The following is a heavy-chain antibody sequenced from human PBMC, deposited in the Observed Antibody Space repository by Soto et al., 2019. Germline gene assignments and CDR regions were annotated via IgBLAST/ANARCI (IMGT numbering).Heavy chain of an antibody. J-gene: IGHJ6*02. CDR3: ARLLKNYYDSSGYYNYYYGMDV. Sequence: GESLKISCKGSGYSFTSYWIGWVRQMPGKGLEWMGIIYPGDSDTRYSPSFQGQVTISADKSISTAYLQWSSLKASDTAMYYCARLLKNYYDSSGYYNYYYGMDVWGQGNTVTVSS. V-gene: IGHV5-51*01. CDR2: IYPGDSDT. CDR1: GYSFTSYW. D-gene: IGHD3-22*01.